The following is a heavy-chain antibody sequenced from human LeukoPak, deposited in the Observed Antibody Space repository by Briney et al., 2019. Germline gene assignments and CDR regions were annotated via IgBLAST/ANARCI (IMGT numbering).Heavy chain of an antibody. CDR2: IYYSGST. CDR1: GGSISSGGYY. J-gene: IGHJ3*02. V-gene: IGHV4-31*03. CDR3: ARASSAFDI. Sequence: SETVSLTCTVSGGSISSGGYYWSWIRQHPGKGLESIGYIYYSGSTYYNPSLKSRVTISVDTSKSQFSLKLSSVTAADTAVYYCARASSAFDIWGQGTMVTVSS.